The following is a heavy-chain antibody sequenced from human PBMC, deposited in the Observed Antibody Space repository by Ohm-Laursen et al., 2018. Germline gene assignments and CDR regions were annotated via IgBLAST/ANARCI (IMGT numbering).Heavy chain of an antibody. Sequence: ASVKVSCKASGYTFTSYDINWVRQATGQGLELMGWMNPNSGTTDYAQKFQGRVTMTRNTSISTVYMELSSLKSEVTGVYYCARADYGDLDYWGQGTLVTVSS. CDR3: ARADYGDLDY. D-gene: IGHD4-17*01. CDR2: MNPNSGTT. V-gene: IGHV1-8*01. CDR1: GYTFTSYD. J-gene: IGHJ4*02.